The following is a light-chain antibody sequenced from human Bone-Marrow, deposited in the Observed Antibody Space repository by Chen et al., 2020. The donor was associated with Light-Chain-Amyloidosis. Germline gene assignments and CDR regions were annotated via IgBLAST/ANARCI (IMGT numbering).Light chain of an antibody. J-gene: IGLJ3*02. Sequence: SYVLTQPSSVSVAPGQTATIACGGNNIGSTSVHWYQQTPGQAPLLVVYYDSDRPSGIPERLSGYNSGNTATLTISRVEAGDEADYYCQVWDRSSDRPVFGGGTKLTVL. CDR2: YDS. CDR3: QVWDRSSDRPV. CDR1: NIGSTS. V-gene: IGLV3-21*02.